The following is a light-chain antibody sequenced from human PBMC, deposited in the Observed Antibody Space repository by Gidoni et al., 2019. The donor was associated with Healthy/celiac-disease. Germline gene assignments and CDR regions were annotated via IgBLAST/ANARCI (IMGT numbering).Light chain of an antibody. V-gene: IGKV3-11*01. CDR1: QSVSSY. Sequence: EIVLTQSPATLSLSPGERATLSCRASQSVSSYLAWYQQKPGQAPRLLIYDASNRATGIPARFSGSGSGTDFTLTISSLEPEDFAVYYCQQRSNWGXFXGGTKVEIK. CDR3: QQRSNWGX. J-gene: IGKJ4*01. CDR2: DAS.